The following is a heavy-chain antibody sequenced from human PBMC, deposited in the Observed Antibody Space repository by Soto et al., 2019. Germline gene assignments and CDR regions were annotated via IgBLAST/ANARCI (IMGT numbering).Heavy chain of an antibody. V-gene: IGHV4-34*01. D-gene: IGHD6-13*01. J-gene: IGHJ6*02. CDR2: INHSGST. Sequence: SETLSLTCAVYGGSFSGYYWSWIRQPPGKGLEWIGEINHSGSTNYNPSLKSRVTISVDTSKNQFSLKLSSVTAADTAVYYCARGGQQLGENEIYYYYGMDVWGQGTTVTV. CDR1: GGSFSGYY. CDR3: ARGGQQLGENEIYYYYGMDV.